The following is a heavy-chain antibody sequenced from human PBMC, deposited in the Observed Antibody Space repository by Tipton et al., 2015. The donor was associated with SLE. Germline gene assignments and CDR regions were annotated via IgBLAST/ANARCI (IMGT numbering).Heavy chain of an antibody. CDR2: VNDSGYR. CDR3: ARGPTSISNPYYFDH. Sequence: GLVKPSETLTLKCAVYGVTFSEGYYWSWIRQRPGKGLEWIGEVNDSGYRNYNPSLKSRVTISVDRSISTAYLHWSSLKASDTAMYFCARGPTSISNPYYFDHWGQGTLVTVSS. J-gene: IGHJ4*02. D-gene: IGHD4-11*01. V-gene: IGHV4-34*01. CDR1: GVTFSEGYY.